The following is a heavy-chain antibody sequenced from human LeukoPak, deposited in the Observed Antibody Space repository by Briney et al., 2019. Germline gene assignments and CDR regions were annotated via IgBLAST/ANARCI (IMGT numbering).Heavy chain of an antibody. V-gene: IGHV3-23*01. CDR3: AKPISGGLAVSADWFDP. D-gene: IGHD6-19*01. CDR2: INASGGNT. CDR1: GVTFSNAW. Sequence: PGGSLILSCAASGVTFSNAWMSWVRQAPGKRLQWVSTINASGGNTYYAESVRGRFTISRDNSKDTLYLQLNSLTAEDTAIYYCAKPISGGLAVSADWFDPWGQGTLVAVSS. J-gene: IGHJ5*02.